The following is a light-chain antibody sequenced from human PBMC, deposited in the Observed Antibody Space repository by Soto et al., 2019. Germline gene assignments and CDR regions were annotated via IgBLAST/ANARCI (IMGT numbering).Light chain of an antibody. CDR2: DND. CDR3: GTWDNSLSAVV. Sequence: QSVLTQPPSVSAAPGQKVTISCSGSSSNIGKKYVSWYQQLPGTAPKLLIYDNDKRPSGIPDRFSGSKSGTSATLGITGLQTGDEADYYCGTWDNSLSAVVFGGGTKLTVL. CDR1: SSNIGKKY. V-gene: IGLV1-51*01. J-gene: IGLJ2*01.